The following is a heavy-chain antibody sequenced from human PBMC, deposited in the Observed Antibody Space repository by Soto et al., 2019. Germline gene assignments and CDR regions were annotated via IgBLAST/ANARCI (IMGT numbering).Heavy chain of an antibody. Sequence: GGSLRLSCAASGFTFSSYAMSWVRQAPGKGLEWVSAISGSGGSTYYADSVKGRFTISRDNSKNTLYLQMNSLRAEDTAVYYCAKEVAITIFGVVSPNQGFDPCGEGTLVTVSS. CDR3: AKEVAITIFGVVSPNQGFDP. CDR1: GFTFSSYA. CDR2: ISGSGGST. D-gene: IGHD3-3*01. V-gene: IGHV3-23*01. J-gene: IGHJ5*02.